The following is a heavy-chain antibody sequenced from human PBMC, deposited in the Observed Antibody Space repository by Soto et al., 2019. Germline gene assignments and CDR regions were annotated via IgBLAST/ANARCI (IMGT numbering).Heavy chain of an antibody. Sequence: EVQLVESGGGLVQPGGSLRLSCAASGFTVSSKYMSWVRQAPGKGLEWVSLIHRGGSTYYAGSVKGRFTISRDYTAITLFLQMNSLRVEDTAVYYSTSDDVHSSGGRCYGVPMDVWGKGTTVTVSA. CDR1: GFTVSSKY. J-gene: IGHJ6*04. V-gene: IGHV3-66*01. CDR2: IHRGGST. D-gene: IGHD2-15*01. CDR3: TSDDVHSSGGRCYGVPMDV.